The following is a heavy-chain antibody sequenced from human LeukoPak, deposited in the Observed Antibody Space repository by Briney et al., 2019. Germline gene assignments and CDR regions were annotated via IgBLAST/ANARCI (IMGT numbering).Heavy chain of an antibody. J-gene: IGHJ4*02. CDR2: VNTGNGNT. D-gene: IGHD1-26*01. CDR3: ARQGGGPYSGSPFDY. Sequence: ASVKVSCKASGYTFTSYALHWVRQAPGQSLEWMGWVNTGNGNTKYSQKFQGRVTITRDTSASTAYIELSSLRSEDTAVYYCARQGGGPYSGSPFDYWGQGTLVTVFS. CDR1: GYTFTSYA. V-gene: IGHV1-3*04.